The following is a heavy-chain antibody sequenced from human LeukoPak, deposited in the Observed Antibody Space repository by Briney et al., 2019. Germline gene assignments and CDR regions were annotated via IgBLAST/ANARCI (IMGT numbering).Heavy chain of an antibody. Sequence: SETLSLTCTVSGGSISSYYWSWIRQPPGKGLEWIGYIYYSGSTNYNPSLKSRVTTSVDTSKNQFSLKLSSVTAADTAVYYCARDLNGVRAFDIWGQGTMVTVSS. D-gene: IGHD3-16*02. CDR2: IYYSGST. V-gene: IGHV4-59*01. J-gene: IGHJ3*02. CDR1: GGSISSYY. CDR3: ARDLNGVRAFDI.